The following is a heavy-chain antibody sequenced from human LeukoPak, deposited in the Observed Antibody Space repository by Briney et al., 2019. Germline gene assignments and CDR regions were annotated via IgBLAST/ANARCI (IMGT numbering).Heavy chain of an antibody. CDR1: GYTFTSYG. J-gene: IGHJ6*03. CDR2: ISAYNGNT. Sequence: ASVKVSCKASGYTFTSYGISWVRQAPGQGLEWMGWISAYNGNTNYAQKLQGRVTMTTDTSTSTAYMEVRSLRSDDTAVYYCARVGDFWSGYYFHYYYYMDVWGKGTTVTVSS. V-gene: IGHV1-18*01. CDR3: ARVGDFWSGYYFHYYYYMDV. D-gene: IGHD3-3*01.